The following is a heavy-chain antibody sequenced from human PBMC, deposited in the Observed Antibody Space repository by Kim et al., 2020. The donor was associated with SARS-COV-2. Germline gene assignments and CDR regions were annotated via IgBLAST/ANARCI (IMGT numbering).Heavy chain of an antibody. V-gene: IGHV6-1*01. Sequence: YAASVKGRASTNPDSSKNQFSLQLNSVIPEDTAVYYCARDTGYDRRAFDFWGQGTLVTVSS. J-gene: IGHJ4*02. D-gene: IGHD5-12*01. CDR3: ARDTGYDRRAFDF.